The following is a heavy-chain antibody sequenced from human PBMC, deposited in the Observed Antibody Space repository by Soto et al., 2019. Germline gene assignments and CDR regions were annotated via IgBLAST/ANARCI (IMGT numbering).Heavy chain of an antibody. J-gene: IGHJ4*02. CDR2: IYYSGST. CDR3: ARAPPESTYYFDY. Sequence: SETLSLTCTVSGGSISSYYWIWIRQPPGKGLEWIGYIYYSGSTNYNPSLKSRVTISVDTSKNQFSLKLSSVTAADTAVYYCARAPPESTYYFDYWGQGTLVTVSS. CDR1: GGSISSYY. V-gene: IGHV4-59*01. D-gene: IGHD1-26*01.